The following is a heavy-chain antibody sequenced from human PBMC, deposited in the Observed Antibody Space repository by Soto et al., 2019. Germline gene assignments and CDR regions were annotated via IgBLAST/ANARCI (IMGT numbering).Heavy chain of an antibody. V-gene: IGHV4-30-2*01. D-gene: IGHD4-17*01. CDR1: GGSISSGGYS. CDR3: ARGSPVTTDY. CDR2: IYHSGRT. Sequence: QLQLQESGSGLVKPSQTLSLTCAVSGGSISSGGYSWSWIRQPPGKGLEWIVYIYHSGRTYYNPSLKRRVTISVDRSKNQFSLKLSSVTAADTAVYYCARGSPVTTDYWGQGTLVTVSS. J-gene: IGHJ4*02.